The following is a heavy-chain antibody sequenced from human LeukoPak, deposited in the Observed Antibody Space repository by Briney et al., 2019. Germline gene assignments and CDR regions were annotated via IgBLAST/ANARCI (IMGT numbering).Heavy chain of an antibody. V-gene: IGHV4-34*01. Sequence: SETLSLTCAVYGGSFSGYYWSWIRQPPGKGLECIGSIYYSGSTYYNPSLESRVTISVDTSKNQFSLKLSSVTAADTAVYYCASCPWFGEDVGYWGQGTLVTVSS. CDR1: GGSFSGYY. J-gene: IGHJ4*02. CDR2: IYYSGST. D-gene: IGHD3-10*01. CDR3: ASCPWFGEDVGY.